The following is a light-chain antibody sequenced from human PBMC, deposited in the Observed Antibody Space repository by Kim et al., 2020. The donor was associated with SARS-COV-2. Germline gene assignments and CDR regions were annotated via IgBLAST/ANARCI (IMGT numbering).Light chain of an antibody. V-gene: IGKV3-20*01. CDR2: DAS. Sequence: PGERATLACRASPSGSSSYIAWYQQKPGQAPRLLIYDASSRAAGVPDRFSGSGSGADFTLTIIRLEPEDFAVYYCHQYSRSPPWTFGQGTKVDIK. J-gene: IGKJ1*01. CDR1: PSGSSSY. CDR3: HQYSRSPPWT.